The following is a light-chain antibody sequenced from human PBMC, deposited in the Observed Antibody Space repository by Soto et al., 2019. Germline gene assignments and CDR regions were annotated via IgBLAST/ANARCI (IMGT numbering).Light chain of an antibody. CDR1: SSDVGGYNY. CDR2: EVS. J-gene: IGLJ1*01. V-gene: IGLV2-14*01. Sequence: QSALTKPASVSGSPGQSITISCTGTSSDVGGYNYVSWYQLHPGKAPKLMVYEVSNRPSGVSNRFSGSKSGNTASLTISGLQAEDEADYYCSSYTSRTAYVLGTGTKLPVL. CDR3: SSYTSRTAYV.